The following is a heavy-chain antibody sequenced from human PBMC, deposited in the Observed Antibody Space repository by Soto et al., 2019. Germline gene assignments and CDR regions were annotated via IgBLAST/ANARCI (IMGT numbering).Heavy chain of an antibody. CDR2: IYYSGST. D-gene: IGHD3-22*01. CDR3: ARDHSETLYDSSGSDI. Sequence: KSSETLSLTCTVSGGSISSGDYYWSWIRQPPGKGLEWIGYIYYSGSTYYNPSLKSRVTISVDTSKNQFSLKLSSVTAADTAVYYCARDHSETLYDSSGSDIWGQGTMVTVSS. J-gene: IGHJ3*02. CDR1: GGSISSGDYY. V-gene: IGHV4-30-4*01.